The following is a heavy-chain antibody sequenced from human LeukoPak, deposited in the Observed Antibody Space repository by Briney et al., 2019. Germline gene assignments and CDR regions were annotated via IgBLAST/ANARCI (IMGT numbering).Heavy chain of an antibody. CDR1: GYDFASYW. Sequence: GESLKISCKSSGYDFASYWIGWVRQMPGKGLEWMGIIYPGDSDTTYSPSFQGQVTISADKSISTAYLQWGSLKTSDTAMYYRARNDAFDIWGQGTMVTVSS. J-gene: IGHJ3*02. CDR2: IYPGDSDT. V-gene: IGHV5-51*01. CDR3: ARNDAFDI.